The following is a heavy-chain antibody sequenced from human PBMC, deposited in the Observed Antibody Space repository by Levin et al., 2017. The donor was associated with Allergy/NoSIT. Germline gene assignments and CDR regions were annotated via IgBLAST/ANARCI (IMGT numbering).Heavy chain of an antibody. J-gene: IGHJ3*02. CDR3: ARDRPHSITMVRGVSYAFDI. V-gene: IGHV3-48*02. Sequence: PGGSLRLSCAASGFTFSSYSMNWVRQAPGKGLEWVSYISSSSSTIYYADSVKGRFTISRDNAKNSLYLQMNSLRDEDTAVYYCARDRPHSITMVRGVSYAFDIWGQGTMVTVSS. CDR1: GFTFSSYS. D-gene: IGHD3-10*01. CDR2: ISSSSSTI.